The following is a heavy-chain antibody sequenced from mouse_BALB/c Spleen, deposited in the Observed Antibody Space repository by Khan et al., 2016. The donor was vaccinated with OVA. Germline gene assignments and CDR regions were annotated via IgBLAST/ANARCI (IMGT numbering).Heavy chain of an antibody. V-gene: IGHV2-6-4*01. CDR3: ARAYYGNYREAMDY. CDR1: GFSLSRYN. J-gene: IGHJ4*01. Sequence: VQLKESGPGLVAPSQSLSITCTVSGFSLSRYNIHWVRQPPGKGLEWLGMIWGDGSTDYNSALKSRLSISKDNSKSQVFLKMNSLQTDDTARYYCARAYYGNYREAMDYWGQGTSVTVSS. CDR2: IWGDGST. D-gene: IGHD2-1*01.